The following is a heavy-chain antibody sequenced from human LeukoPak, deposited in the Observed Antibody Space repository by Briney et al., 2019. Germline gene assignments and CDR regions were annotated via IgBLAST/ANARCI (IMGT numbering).Heavy chain of an antibody. Sequence: GGSLRLSCAASGFTVSSNYMSWVRQAPGKGLEWVSVIYSGGSTYYADSVKGRFTISRDNSKNTLYLQMNSLRAEDTAVYYCARALAVAGFFDYWGQGTLVTVFS. CDR2: IYSGGST. CDR1: GFTVSSNY. CDR3: ARALAVAGFFDY. J-gene: IGHJ4*02. V-gene: IGHV3-66*01. D-gene: IGHD6-19*01.